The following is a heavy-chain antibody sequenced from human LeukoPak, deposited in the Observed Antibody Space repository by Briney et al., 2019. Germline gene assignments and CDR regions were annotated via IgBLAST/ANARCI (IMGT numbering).Heavy chain of an antibody. V-gene: IGHV3-23*01. D-gene: IGHD2/OR15-2a*01. CDR2: ISGSGGHT. CDR3: AKSYTFRFDP. CDR1: GFTFSDFA. Sequence: PGGSLRLSCAASGFTFSDFAMSWVRQAPGKRLEWASAISGSGGHTYYADSVKGRFTISRDNSKDTLYLHMNSLRAEDTAVYYCAKSYTFRFDPWGQGTLVTVSS. J-gene: IGHJ5*02.